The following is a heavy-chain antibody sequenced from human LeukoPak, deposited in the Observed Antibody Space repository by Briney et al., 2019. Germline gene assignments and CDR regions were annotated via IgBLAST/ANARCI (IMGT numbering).Heavy chain of an antibody. CDR2: IIPIFGTA. V-gene: IGHV1-69*05. J-gene: IGHJ3*02. Sequence: SVKVSCKASGGTFSSYAISWVRQAPGQGLEWMGRIIPIFGTANYAQKFQGRVTITTDESTSTAYMELSSLRSEDTAVYYCARDRNDFWSAIDAFDIWGQGTMVAVSS. CDR3: ARDRNDFWSAIDAFDI. D-gene: IGHD3-3*01. CDR1: GGTFSSYA.